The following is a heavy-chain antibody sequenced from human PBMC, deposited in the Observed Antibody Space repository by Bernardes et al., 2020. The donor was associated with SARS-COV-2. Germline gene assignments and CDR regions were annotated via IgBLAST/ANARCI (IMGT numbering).Heavy chain of an antibody. Sequence: ASVKVSCTASGYTFSDYYTHWVRQAPGQGLEWMGWINPNSGGTTYAQKFQDRVTMTRDTSISTVYMELRRLKSDDTAVYYCARDGEYSTSGIDYWGQGPLITVSS. CDR3: ARDGEYSTSGIDY. J-gene: IGHJ4*02. D-gene: IGHD6-6*01. CDR1: GYTFSDYY. V-gene: IGHV1-2*02. CDR2: INPNSGGT.